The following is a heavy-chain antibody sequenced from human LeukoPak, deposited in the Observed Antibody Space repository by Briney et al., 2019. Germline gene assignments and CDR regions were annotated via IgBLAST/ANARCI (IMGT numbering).Heavy chain of an antibody. CDR3: ARDSSPAHNWFDP. CDR2: IYHSGST. V-gene: IGHV4-4*02. D-gene: IGHD6-13*01. Sequence: KPSETLSLTCAVSGGSISSSNWWSWVRQPPGKGLEWIGEIYHSGSTNYNPSLKSRVTISVDKSKNQFSLKLSSVTAADTAVYYCARDSSPAHNWFDPWGQGTLVTVSS. CDR1: GGSISSSNW. J-gene: IGHJ5*02.